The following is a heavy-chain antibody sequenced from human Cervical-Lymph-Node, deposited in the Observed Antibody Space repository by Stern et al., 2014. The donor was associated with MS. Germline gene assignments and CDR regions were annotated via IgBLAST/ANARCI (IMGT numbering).Heavy chain of an antibody. D-gene: IGHD1-7*01. J-gene: IGHJ4*02. CDR3: GRREYSWNYDLCDS. CDR2: IDWEDDK. V-gene: IGHV2-70*01. CDR1: GFSLSTSEMC. Sequence: QVTLRESGPALVRPTQTLTLTCTFSGFSLSTSEMCVSWIRQPPGKALEGLALIDWEDDKSYNTSLNTRLTSSNDASKNQAVLTMTNMERVDAAADYCGRREYSWNYDLCDSWGQGTLVTVSS.